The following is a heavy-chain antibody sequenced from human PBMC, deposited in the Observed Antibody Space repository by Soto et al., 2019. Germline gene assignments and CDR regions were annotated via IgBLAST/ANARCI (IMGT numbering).Heavy chain of an antibody. J-gene: IGHJ4*02. V-gene: IGHV3-33*01. Sequence: QVQLVESGGGVVQPGRSPRLSCAASGFTFSSYGMHWVRQAPGKGLEWVAVIWYDGSNKYYADSVKGRFTISRDNSKNTLYLQMNSLRAEDTAVYYCARGMLAYCGGDCQEFDYWGQGTLVTVSS. CDR1: GFTFSSYG. CDR3: ARGMLAYCGGDCQEFDY. D-gene: IGHD2-21*02. CDR2: IWYDGSNK.